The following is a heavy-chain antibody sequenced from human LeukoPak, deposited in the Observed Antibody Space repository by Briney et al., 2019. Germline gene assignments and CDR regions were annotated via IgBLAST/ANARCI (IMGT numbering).Heavy chain of an antibody. J-gene: IGHJ4*02. D-gene: IGHD6-13*01. CDR3: AKDSSSWYY. Sequence: GGSLRLSCAASEFTFSTYSMSWVRQAPGKGLEWVSAISGSGGSTCYADSVKGRFTISRDNSKNTLYLQMNSLRAEDTAVYYCAKDSSSWYYWGQGTLVTVSS. CDR1: EFTFSTYS. CDR2: ISGSGGST. V-gene: IGHV3-23*01.